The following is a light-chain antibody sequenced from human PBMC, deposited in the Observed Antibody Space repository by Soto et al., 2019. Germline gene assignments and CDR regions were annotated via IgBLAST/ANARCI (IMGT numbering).Light chain of an antibody. CDR3: RKYNSAPRT. J-gene: IGKJ1*01. CDR1: QGIIDY. CDR2: AAS. Sequence: DIPMTQSPSSLSASVGDRVTITCRASQGIIDYLAWYQQKPGKAPKLLIYAASTLQSGVPSRFSGSGAGTDFTLTISSLQPEDVATYYYRKYNSAPRTFGQGTKVEIK. V-gene: IGKV1-27*01.